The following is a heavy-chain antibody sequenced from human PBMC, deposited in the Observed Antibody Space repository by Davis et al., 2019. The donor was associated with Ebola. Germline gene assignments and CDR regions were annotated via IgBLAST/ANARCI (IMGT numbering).Heavy chain of an antibody. Sequence: ASVKVSCKASGYTFTSYGISWVRQAPGQGLEWMGWISAYNGNTNYAQKLQGRVTMTTDTSTSTAYMELRSLRSDDTAVYYCARQYYDFWSGSHYYYYGMDVWGKGTTVTVSS. D-gene: IGHD3-3*01. CDR1: GYTFTSYG. CDR3: ARQYYDFWSGSHYYYYGMDV. J-gene: IGHJ6*04. CDR2: ISAYNGNT. V-gene: IGHV1-18*01.